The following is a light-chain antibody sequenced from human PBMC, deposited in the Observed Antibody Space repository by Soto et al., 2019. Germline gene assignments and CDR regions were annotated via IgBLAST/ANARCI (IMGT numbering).Light chain of an antibody. Sequence: AIRMTQSPSSFSASTGDRVTITCRASQGISSYLAWYQQKPGKAPKLLIYAASTLQSGVPSRFSDSGSGTDVTLTISCQQSEDFATYYCQQYYSYPWTFGQGTKVEIK. CDR2: AAS. CDR3: QQYYSYPWT. V-gene: IGKV1-8*01. CDR1: QGISSY. J-gene: IGKJ1*01.